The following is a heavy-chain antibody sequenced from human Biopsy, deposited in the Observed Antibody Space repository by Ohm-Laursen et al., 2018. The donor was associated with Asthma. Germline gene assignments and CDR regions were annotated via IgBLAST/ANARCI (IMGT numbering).Heavy chain of an antibody. CDR3: AAGRTSLQGESLI. V-gene: IGHV1-58*01. CDR1: GVALSGYT. Sequence: SVKVSCNASGVALSGYTFEWVRQARGLGLEWIAWIVFASGATNYAQNFQDRLTVTRDMSAVSVSMELRGLSSTDTAVYYCAAGRTSLQGESLIWGQGTLVSVSS. CDR2: IVFASGAT. D-gene: IGHD2/OR15-2a*01. J-gene: IGHJ4*01.